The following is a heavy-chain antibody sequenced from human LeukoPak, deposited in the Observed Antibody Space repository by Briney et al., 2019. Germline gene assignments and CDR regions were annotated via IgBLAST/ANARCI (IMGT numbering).Heavy chain of an antibody. Sequence: ASVKVSCKTSGHTFTDYYIHWVRQAPGQGLEWMGWINPNTDGTDYAQKFQGRVTMTRDTSISTVYMELSSLRSDDTAMYYCARVGGSWYLRLGSWGQGTLVTVSS. CDR2: INPNTDGT. D-gene: IGHD6-13*01. J-gene: IGHJ4*02. CDR1: GHTFTDYY. V-gene: IGHV1-2*02. CDR3: ARVGGSWYLRLGS.